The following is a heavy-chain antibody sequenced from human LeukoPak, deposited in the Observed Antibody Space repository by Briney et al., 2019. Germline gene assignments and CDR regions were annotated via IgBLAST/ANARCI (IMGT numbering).Heavy chain of an antibody. Sequence: GGSLRLSCAASGFTFSSYGMHWVRQAPGKGLEWVAIISYDGSNKYYADSVRGRFTISRDNSKNTLYLQMNSLRAEDTAVYYCAKDIGYYYDSSGQNYYYYGMDVWGQGTTVTVSS. CDR1: GFTFSSYG. D-gene: IGHD3-22*01. CDR3: AKDIGYYYDSSGQNYYYYGMDV. J-gene: IGHJ6*02. V-gene: IGHV3-30*18. CDR2: ISYDGSNK.